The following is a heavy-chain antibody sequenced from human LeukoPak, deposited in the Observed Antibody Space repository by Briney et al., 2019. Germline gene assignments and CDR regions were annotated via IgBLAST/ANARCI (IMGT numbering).Heavy chain of an antibody. Sequence: ASVKVSCKASGYTFTGYYMHWVRQAPGQGLEWMGRIIPILGIANYAQKFQGRVTITADKSTSTAYMELSSLRSEDTAVYYCARDGCSSTSCYGIDYWGQGTLVTVSS. J-gene: IGHJ4*02. D-gene: IGHD2-2*01. CDR1: GYTFTGYY. CDR2: IIPILGIA. CDR3: ARDGCSSTSCYGIDY. V-gene: IGHV1-69*04.